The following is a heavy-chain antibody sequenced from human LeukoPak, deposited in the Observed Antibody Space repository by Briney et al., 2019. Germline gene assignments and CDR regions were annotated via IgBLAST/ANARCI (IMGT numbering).Heavy chain of an antibody. CDR1: GFTFSDYG. J-gene: IGHJ5*02. V-gene: IGHV3-33*01. Sequence: PGGSLRLSCAASGFTFSDYGMHWVRQAPGKGLEWVAVIWYDGSNKYYADSVKGRFTISRDNSRNTLYLQMNSLRADDTGLYYCARVPSSAWFDPWGQGTPVTVSS. CDR3: ARVPSSAWFDP. CDR2: IWYDGSNK.